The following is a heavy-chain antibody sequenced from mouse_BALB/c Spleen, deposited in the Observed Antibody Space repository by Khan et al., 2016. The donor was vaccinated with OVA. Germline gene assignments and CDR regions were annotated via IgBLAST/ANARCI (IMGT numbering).Heavy chain of an antibody. CDR1: GFTIKDYY. D-gene: IGHD2-1*01. CDR3: VGRGYGNYWFAY. Sequence: EVQLQESGAELVRPGALVKFSCKASGFTIKDYYMVWVKQRPEQGLEWLGWLDPENGNTVYYPQFQAMASITADTSSNTAYLQLSSLTSEDTAVYCGVGRGYGNYWFAYWGQGTLVTVSA. J-gene: IGHJ3*01. V-gene: IGHV14-1*02. CDR2: LDPENGNT.